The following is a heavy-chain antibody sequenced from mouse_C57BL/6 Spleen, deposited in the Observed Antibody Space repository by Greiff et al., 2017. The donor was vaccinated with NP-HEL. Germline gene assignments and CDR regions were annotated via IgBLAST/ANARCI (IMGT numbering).Heavy chain of an antibody. CDR2: ISSGGSYT. Sequence: EVQLVESGGDLVKPGGSLKLSCAASGFTFSSYGMSWVRQTPDKRLEWVATISSGGSYTYYPDSVKGRFTISRDNAKNTLYLQMSSLKSEDTAMYYCARYGSSTYAMDYWGQGTSVTVSS. D-gene: IGHD1-1*01. V-gene: IGHV5-6*01. J-gene: IGHJ4*01. CDR3: ARYGSSTYAMDY. CDR1: GFTFSSYG.